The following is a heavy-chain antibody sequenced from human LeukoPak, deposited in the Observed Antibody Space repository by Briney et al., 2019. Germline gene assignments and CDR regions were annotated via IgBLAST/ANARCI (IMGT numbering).Heavy chain of an antibody. D-gene: IGHD6-19*01. J-gene: IGHJ4*02. CDR2: IDPSNSHT. V-gene: IGHV5-10-1*01. Sequence: GESLKISCKGSGYTFTNNFITWVRQMPGKGLEWLGRIDPSNSHTDYSPSVQGHVTISADKSINTAYLQWETLKASDTAMYYCARGHGWTDYWGQGTLVTVSS. CDR3: ARGHGWTDY. CDR1: GYTFTNNF.